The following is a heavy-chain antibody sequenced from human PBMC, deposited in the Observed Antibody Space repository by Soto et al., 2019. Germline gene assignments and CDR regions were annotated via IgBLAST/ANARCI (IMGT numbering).Heavy chain of an antibody. J-gene: IGHJ6*02. D-gene: IGHD4-17*01. Sequence: QVQLVESGGGVVQPGRSLRLSCVASGFTFKSYGIHWVRQAPGKGLEWVAVISYDGSNKYYADSVKGRFTVSRDNSNNTLYLHMNSLRAEDTAVYYCARVALGYDYADVWGQGTTVTVSS. CDR2: ISYDGSNK. V-gene: IGHV3-30*03. CDR1: GFTFKSYG. CDR3: ARVALGYDYADV.